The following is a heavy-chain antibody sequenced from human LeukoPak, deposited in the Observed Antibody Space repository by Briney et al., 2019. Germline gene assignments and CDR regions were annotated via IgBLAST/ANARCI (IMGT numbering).Heavy chain of an antibody. CDR2: INPNSGGT. Sequence: ASVKVSCKASGYTFTGYYMHWVRQAPGQGLEWMGWINPNSGGTNYAQKFQGRVTMTRDTSISTAYMELSRLRSDDTAVYYCAKDRGQWLVLPYYYYMDVWGKGTTVTISS. CDR3: AKDRGQWLVLPYYYYMDV. V-gene: IGHV1-2*02. J-gene: IGHJ6*03. CDR1: GYTFTGYY. D-gene: IGHD6-19*01.